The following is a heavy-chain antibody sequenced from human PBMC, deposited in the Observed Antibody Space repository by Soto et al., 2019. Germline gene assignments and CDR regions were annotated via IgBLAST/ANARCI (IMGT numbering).Heavy chain of an antibody. CDR2: IYPDDSDS. D-gene: IGHD4-17*01. Sequence: GESLKISCKGSGYKFTTYWIGWVRQMPGKGLEWMAIIYPDDSDSRYSPSFQGQVTISADKSISTAYLQWSSLKASDTAIHYCVATYGDYLDYWGQRTLVTVSS. V-gene: IGHV5-51*01. CDR3: VATYGDYLDY. J-gene: IGHJ4*02. CDR1: GYKFTTYW.